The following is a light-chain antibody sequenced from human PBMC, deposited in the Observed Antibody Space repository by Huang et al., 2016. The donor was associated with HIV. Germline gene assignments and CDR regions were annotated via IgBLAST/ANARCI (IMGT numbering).Light chain of an antibody. J-gene: IGKJ4*01. CDR2: DSF. V-gene: IGKV3-11*01. CDR1: QNINNY. Sequence: DIVLTQSPATLSLSPGQRATLSCRGSQNINNYLVWYQQKPGQAPRLLIYDSFNRATDIPARFSGSGSGTDFTLTINTLEPEDFAVYYCQQRGAWPLTFGGGTKVEIK. CDR3: QQRGAWPLT.